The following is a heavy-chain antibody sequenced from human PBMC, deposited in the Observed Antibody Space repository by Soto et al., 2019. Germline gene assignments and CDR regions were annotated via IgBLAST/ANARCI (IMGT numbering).Heavy chain of an antibody. CDR1: GFTFSNAW. CDR2: IKSKTDGGTT. V-gene: IGHV3-15*01. CDR3: TTDGLKFSSGWYQPKSNYYYGMDV. D-gene: IGHD6-19*01. Sequence: RLSCAASGFTFSNAWMSWVRQAPGKGLEWVGRIKSKTDGGTTDYAAPVKGRFTISRDDSKNTLYLQMNSLKTEDTAVYYCTTDGLKFSSGWYQPKSNYYYGMDVWGQGTTVTVSS. J-gene: IGHJ6*02.